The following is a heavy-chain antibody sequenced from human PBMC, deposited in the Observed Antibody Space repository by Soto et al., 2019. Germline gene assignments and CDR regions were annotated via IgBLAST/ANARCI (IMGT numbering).Heavy chain of an antibody. CDR2: ISSSSYI. Sequence: RLSCAASGFTFSSYSMNWVRQAPGKGLEWVSSISSSSYIYYADSVKGRFTISRDNAKNSLYLQMNSLRAEDTAVYYCARDSIKYYYDSSGYPKGPEGYYGMDVWGQGTTVTVSS. CDR1: GFTFSSYS. D-gene: IGHD3-22*01. J-gene: IGHJ6*02. V-gene: IGHV3-21*01. CDR3: ARDSIKYYYDSSGYPKGPEGYYGMDV.